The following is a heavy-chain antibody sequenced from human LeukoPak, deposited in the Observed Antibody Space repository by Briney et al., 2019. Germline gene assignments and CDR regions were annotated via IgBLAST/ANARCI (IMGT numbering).Heavy chain of an antibody. CDR3: AIQGGGDICR. J-gene: IGHJ4*01. CDR2: MYPWGSA. Sequence: RGSLRLSCAASGITLNTNDTKCVRQTPRKRLGWVSIMYPWGSASYTDPAKGRFTATTEETRNMIFLQMKTPRPDDTAMYYCAIQGGGDICRWGQGALVTVSS. CDR1: GITLNTND. V-gene: IGHV3-66*02. D-gene: IGHD3-16*02.